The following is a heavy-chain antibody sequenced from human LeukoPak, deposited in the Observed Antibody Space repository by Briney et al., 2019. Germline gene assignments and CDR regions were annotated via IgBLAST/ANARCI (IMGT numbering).Heavy chain of an antibody. J-gene: IGHJ5*02. CDR2: IIPIFGTA. CDR3: AREVVDIVVVPAAMGGWFDP. CDR1: GGTFSSYA. Sequence: ASVKVSCKASGGTFSSYAISWVRQAPGQGLEWMGGIIPIFGTANYAQKLQGRVTITADKSTSTAYMELSSLRSEDTAVYYCAREVVDIVVVPAAMGGWFDPWGQGTLVTVSS. D-gene: IGHD2-2*03. V-gene: IGHV1-69*06.